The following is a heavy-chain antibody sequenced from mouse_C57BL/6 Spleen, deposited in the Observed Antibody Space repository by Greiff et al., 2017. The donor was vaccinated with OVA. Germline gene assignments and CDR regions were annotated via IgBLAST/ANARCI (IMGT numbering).Heavy chain of an antibody. V-gene: IGHV1-26*01. CDR3: ARSGIYDGYYGYYAMDY. CDR1: GYTFTDYY. D-gene: IGHD2-3*01. CDR2: INPNNGGT. J-gene: IGHJ4*01. Sequence: EVQLQQSGPELVKPGASVKISCKASGYTFTDYYMNWVKQSHGKSLEWIGDINPNNGGTSYNQKFKGKATLTVDKSSSTAYMELRSLTSEDSAVYYCARSGIYDGYYGYYAMDYWGQGTSVTVSS.